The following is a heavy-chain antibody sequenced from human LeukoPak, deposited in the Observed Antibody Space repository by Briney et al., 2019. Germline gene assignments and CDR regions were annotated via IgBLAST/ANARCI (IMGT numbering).Heavy chain of an antibody. D-gene: IGHD3-22*01. Sequence: PGGSLRLSCAASGFTFSSYGMSWVRQAPGKGLEWVSAISGSGGSTYYADSVKGRFTISRDNSKNTLYLQMNSLRADDTAVYYCARRGYYYDPRYFMDYWGQGTLVTVSS. V-gene: IGHV3-23*01. CDR3: ARRGYYYDPRYFMDY. J-gene: IGHJ4*02. CDR2: ISGSGGST. CDR1: GFTFSSYG.